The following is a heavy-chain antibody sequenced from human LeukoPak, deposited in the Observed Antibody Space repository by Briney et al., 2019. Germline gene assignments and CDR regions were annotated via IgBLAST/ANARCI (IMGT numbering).Heavy chain of an antibody. V-gene: IGHV4-59*01. CDR2: IYYSGST. CDR1: GGSISSYY. Sequence: SETLSLTCTVSGGSISSYYWSWIRQPPGKGLEWIGYIYYSGSTNYNPSLKSRVTISVDTSKNQFSLKLSSVTAADTAVYYYARVPTSWLVPYYFDYWGQGTLVTVSS. CDR3: ARVPTSWLVPYYFDY. D-gene: IGHD6-19*01. J-gene: IGHJ4*02.